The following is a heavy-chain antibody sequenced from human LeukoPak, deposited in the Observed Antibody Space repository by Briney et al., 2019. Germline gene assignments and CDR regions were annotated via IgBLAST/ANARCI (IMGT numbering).Heavy chain of an antibody. V-gene: IGHV3-48*03. J-gene: IGHJ6*02. CDR3: ARDNYGMDV. Sequence: GGSLRLSCAASGFTFSSYEMNWVRQAPGKGLEWVSYISSSGGTIKYADSVKGRFTISRDNAKNSLYLQMNSLRAEDTAVYYCARDNYGMDVWGQGTTVTVSS. CDR1: GFTFSSYE. CDR2: ISSSGGTI.